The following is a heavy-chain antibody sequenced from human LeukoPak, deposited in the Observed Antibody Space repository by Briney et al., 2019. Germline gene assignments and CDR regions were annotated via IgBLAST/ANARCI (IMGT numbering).Heavy chain of an antibody. CDR1: GFTLSNYW. V-gene: IGHV3-7*01. CDR2: INQDGSKE. J-gene: IGHJ4*02. Sequence: PGGSLRLSCAASGFTLSNYWMTWVRQAPGKGLEWVAHINQDGSKEYYMDSVKARFTISRDNAKNSLSLQMNSLRAEDTAVYYCVRDGGASGYDLLDYRGQGTLVTVSS. D-gene: IGHD5-12*01. CDR3: VRDGGASGYDLLDY.